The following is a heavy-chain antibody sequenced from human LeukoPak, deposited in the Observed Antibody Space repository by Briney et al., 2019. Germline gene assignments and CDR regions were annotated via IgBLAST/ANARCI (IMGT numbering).Heavy chain of an antibody. Sequence: PSENLSLNCAVYGGSLSGYYWSWIRQPPGKGLEWIGEINHSGSTNYNPSLKSRVTISVDTSKNQFSLKLSSVTAADTAVYYCARVHYDFWSGCYRGGRWFDPWGQGTLVTVSS. V-gene: IGHV4-34*01. CDR3: ARVHYDFWSGCYRGGRWFDP. CDR2: INHSGST. D-gene: IGHD3-3*01. J-gene: IGHJ5*02. CDR1: GGSLSGYY.